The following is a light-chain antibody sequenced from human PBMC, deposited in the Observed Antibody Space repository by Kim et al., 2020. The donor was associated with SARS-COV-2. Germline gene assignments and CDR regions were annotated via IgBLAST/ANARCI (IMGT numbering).Light chain of an antibody. CDR3: QSYDGSLSGYV. CDR1: SSNIGAGYD. V-gene: IGLV1-40*01. Sequence: QSVLTQPPSVSGAPGQRVTISCTGSSSNIGAGYDVNWYQQFPGTAPKLLIYGNSNRPSGVPDRFSGSKSGTSVSLAITGLQAEDETDYYCQSYDGSLSGYVFGTGTKVTVL. CDR2: GNS. J-gene: IGLJ1*01.